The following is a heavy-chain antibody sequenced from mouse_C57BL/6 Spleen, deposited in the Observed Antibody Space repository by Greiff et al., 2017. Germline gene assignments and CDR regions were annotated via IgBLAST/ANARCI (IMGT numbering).Heavy chain of an antibody. D-gene: IGHD1-1*01. J-gene: IGHJ4*01. Sequence: EVQLQQSGPELVKPGASVKISCKASGYTFTDYYMNWVKQSHGKSLEWIGDINPNNGGTSYNQKFKGKATLTVDKSSSTAYMELRSLTSEDSAVYYCARWDYYGSKGYSMDYWGQGTSVTVSS. CDR2: INPNNGGT. V-gene: IGHV1-26*01. CDR1: GYTFTDYY. CDR3: ARWDYYGSKGYSMDY.